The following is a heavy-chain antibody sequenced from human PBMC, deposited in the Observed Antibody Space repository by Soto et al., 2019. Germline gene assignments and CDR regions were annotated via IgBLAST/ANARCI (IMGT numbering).Heavy chain of an antibody. J-gene: IGHJ4*02. V-gene: IGHV3-30*18. CDR2: ISYDGSNK. CDR1: GFTFSSYG. CDR3: AKLGGFYDSSGYYQG. D-gene: IGHD3-22*01. Sequence: QVQLVESGGGVVQPGRSLRLSCAASGFTFSSYGMHWVRQAPGKGLEWVAVISYDGSNKYYADSVKGRFTISRDNSKNTLYLQMNSLRAEDTAVYYCAKLGGFYDSSGYYQGWGQGTLVTVSS.